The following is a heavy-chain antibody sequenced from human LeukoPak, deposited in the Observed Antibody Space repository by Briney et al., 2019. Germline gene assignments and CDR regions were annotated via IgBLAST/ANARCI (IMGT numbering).Heavy chain of an antibody. J-gene: IGHJ4*02. V-gene: IGHV4-38-2*02. CDR2: IYHSGKT. Sequence: PSETLPLTCTVSGNSITSGDYYWGWIRQPPGKGLEWIASIYHSGKTYYSPSLRSRVTISVDTSKNQFSLKLSSVTAADTAVYYCARSLVIPTYYDSSGYNYYFDYWGQGTLVTVSS. D-gene: IGHD3-22*01. CDR3: ARSLVIPTYYDSSGYNYYFDY. CDR1: GNSITSGDYY.